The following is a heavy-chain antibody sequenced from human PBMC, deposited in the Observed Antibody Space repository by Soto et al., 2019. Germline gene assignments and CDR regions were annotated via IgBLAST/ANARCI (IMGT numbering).Heavy chain of an antibody. CDR3: ARATGYYHTSGSDS. Sequence: PGGSLRLSXAASGFTFSDYYMSWIRQAPGKGLEWISYISSNSNYKNHADSVRGRFSISRDNAKNSLYLQMHSLRAEDTAVYYCARATGYYHTSGSDSWGQGTLVTVSS. CDR1: GFTFSDYY. D-gene: IGHD3-22*01. V-gene: IGHV3-11*06. CDR2: ISSNSNYK. J-gene: IGHJ4*02.